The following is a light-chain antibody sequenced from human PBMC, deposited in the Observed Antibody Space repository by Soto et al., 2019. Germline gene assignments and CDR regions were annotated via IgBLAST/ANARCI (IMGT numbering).Light chain of an antibody. Sequence: QSVLTQPASVSGSTGQSIAISCTGTSSDIGSHNHVSWYQQYPGKAPKLIIFEVNNRPSGVSDRFSGSKSGSTASLTISGLQAEDEADYYCNSLSAAGTSYVFGTGTKVTVL. J-gene: IGLJ1*01. CDR2: EVN. CDR3: NSLSAAGTSYV. CDR1: SSDIGSHNH. V-gene: IGLV2-14*01.